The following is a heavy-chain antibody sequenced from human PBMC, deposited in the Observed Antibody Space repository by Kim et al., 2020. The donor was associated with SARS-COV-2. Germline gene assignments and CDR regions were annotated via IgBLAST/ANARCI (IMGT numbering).Heavy chain of an antibody. Sequence: GRFTISRDNAKNSLYLQMNSLRDEDTAVYYCARDQPTYYYDSSGYFLFDYWGQGTLVTVSS. J-gene: IGHJ4*02. V-gene: IGHV3-48*02. CDR3: ARDQPTYYYDSSGYFLFDY. D-gene: IGHD3-22*01.